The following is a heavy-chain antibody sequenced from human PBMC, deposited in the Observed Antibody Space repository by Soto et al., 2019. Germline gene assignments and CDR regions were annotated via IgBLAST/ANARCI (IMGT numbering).Heavy chain of an antibody. CDR2: IWSDGTNK. Sequence: GGSLRLSCAASGFTVSTYGMHWVRQALGQGLEWMAVIWSDGTNKYYADSVKGRFTFFRDNSENTLYLQMNNLRAEDTALYYCARERNSGSVSQNEDWYYYMDVWGKGTTVTVSS. D-gene: IGHD3-10*01. CDR3: ARERNSGSVSQNEDWYYYMDV. V-gene: IGHV3-33*01. J-gene: IGHJ6*03. CDR1: GFTVSTYG.